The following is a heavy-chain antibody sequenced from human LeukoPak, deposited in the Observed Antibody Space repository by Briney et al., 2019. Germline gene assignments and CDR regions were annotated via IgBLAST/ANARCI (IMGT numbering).Heavy chain of an antibody. V-gene: IGHV4-59*11. CDR3: ARGPYYDTSGDY. CDR2: IDYSGGT. Sequence: SETLSLTCAVSGDSISSHYWSWIRQSPGKGLEWIGYIDYSGGTNYNPSLKSRVTISVDTSKNQFSLNLSSVTAADTAVYYCARGPYYDTSGDYWGQGTLVTVSS. D-gene: IGHD3-22*01. J-gene: IGHJ4*02. CDR1: GDSISSHY.